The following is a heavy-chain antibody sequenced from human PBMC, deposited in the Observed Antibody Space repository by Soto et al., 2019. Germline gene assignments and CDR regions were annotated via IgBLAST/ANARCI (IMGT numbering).Heavy chain of an antibody. CDR3: ARRQVGSISWYGWFDP. Sequence: GASVKVSCKASGCTFSSYAISWVRQAPGQVLEWMGGIIPIFGTANYAQKFQGRVTITADESTSTAYMELSSLRSEDTAVYYCARRQVGSISWYGWFDPCGHGTLDTVS. V-gene: IGHV1-69*13. CDR1: GCTFSSYA. D-gene: IGHD6-13*01. J-gene: IGHJ5*02. CDR2: IIPIFGTA.